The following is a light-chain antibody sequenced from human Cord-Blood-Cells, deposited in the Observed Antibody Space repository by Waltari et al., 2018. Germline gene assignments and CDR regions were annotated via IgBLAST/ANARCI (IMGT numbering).Light chain of an antibody. CDR1: SSNIGSNY. CDR3: AAWEDSLSGWV. CDR2: RNN. Sequence: QSVLTQPPSASGTPGQRVTISCSGSSSNIGSNYVYWYQQLPGTAPKLLIYRNNQRPSGVPDRFSGSKSGTSASLAISGLRSEDEADNYCAAWEDSLSGWVFGGGTKLTVL. V-gene: IGLV1-47*01. J-gene: IGLJ3*02.